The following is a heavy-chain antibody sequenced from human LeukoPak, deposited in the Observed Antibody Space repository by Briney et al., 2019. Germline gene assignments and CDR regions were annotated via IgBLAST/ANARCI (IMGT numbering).Heavy chain of an antibody. V-gene: IGHV4-59*08. J-gene: IGHJ4*02. CDR1: GGSISRYY. D-gene: IGHD6-13*01. Sequence: SETLSLTCTVSGGSISRYYWSWIRQPPGKGLEWIGHIYYSGSPNYNPSLKSRVTTSVDTSKNQFPLKLSSVTAADTAVYYCARRGSSSWYYFDYWGQGTLVTVSS. CDR2: IYYSGSP. CDR3: ARRGSSSWYYFDY.